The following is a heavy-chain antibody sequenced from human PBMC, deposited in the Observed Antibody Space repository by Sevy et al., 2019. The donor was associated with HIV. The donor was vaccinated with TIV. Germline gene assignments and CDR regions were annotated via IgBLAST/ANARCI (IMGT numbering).Heavy chain of an antibody. CDR2: IYYNGRT. CDR1: GDSISGYY. J-gene: IGHJ6*02. V-gene: IGHV4-59*01. Sequence: SETLSLTCTVSGDSISGYYWSWIRQSPGKGLQWIGYIYYNGRTNYDPSLKSRVTISADTSKNQFSLKPSSVTAADTAIYYCARAAADYYYAMDVWGQGTTVTVSS. CDR3: ARAAADYYYAMDV.